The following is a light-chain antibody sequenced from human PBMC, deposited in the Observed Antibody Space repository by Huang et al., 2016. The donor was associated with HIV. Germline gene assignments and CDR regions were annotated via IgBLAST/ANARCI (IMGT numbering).Light chain of an antibody. CDR3: QQYNNWPPLLT. J-gene: IGKJ4*01. V-gene: IGKV3-15*01. CDR1: QSVSSS. CDR2: GAS. Sequence: EIVMTQSPATLSVSPGERATLSCRASQSVSSSLAWYQQKPGQGPRLLIYGASTRATGSAARFRCSGSGTEFTLTISSRQSEDFAVYDCQQYNNWPPLLTFGGGTKVEIK.